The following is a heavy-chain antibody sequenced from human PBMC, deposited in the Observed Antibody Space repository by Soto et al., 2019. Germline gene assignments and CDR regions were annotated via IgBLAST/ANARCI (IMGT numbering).Heavy chain of an antibody. CDR1: GFTFDDYA. CDR2: ISWDGGST. Sequence: LRLSCAASGFTFDDYAMHWVRQAPGKGLEWVSLISWDGGSTYYADSVKGRFTISRDNSKNSLYLQMNSLRAEDTALYYCAKDYDSSGYYRFDYWGQGTLVTVSS. V-gene: IGHV3-43D*04. J-gene: IGHJ4*02. D-gene: IGHD3-22*01. CDR3: AKDYDSSGYYRFDY.